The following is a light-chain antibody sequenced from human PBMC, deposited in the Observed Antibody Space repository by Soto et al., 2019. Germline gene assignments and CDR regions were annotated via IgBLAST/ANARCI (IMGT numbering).Light chain of an antibody. CDR3: QQYFDYSET. V-gene: IGKV1-5*03. Sequence: DIRMTQSPSTLSASVGDRVTITCRASQSISSWLAWYQQKPGQAPKLLIYKASNLESGAPSRFSGSGSGTEFTLTINSLQPDDFASYYCQQYFDYSETVGQGTKVDIK. CDR2: KAS. CDR1: QSISSW. J-gene: IGKJ1*01.